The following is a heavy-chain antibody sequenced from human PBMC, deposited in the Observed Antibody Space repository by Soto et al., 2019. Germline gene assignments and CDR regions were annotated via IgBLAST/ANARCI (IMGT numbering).Heavy chain of an antibody. J-gene: IGHJ6*03. Sequence: PSETLSLTCTVSGGSISSDYWSWSRQPPGKGLEWIGYIYYSGSTNYNPSLKSRVNISVDTAKNQFSLKLSSVTAADPAVYYCATRSRAKLLPSYYYYYLDVWAKGTTVTVSS. CDR2: IYYSGST. D-gene: IGHD2-15*01. CDR1: GGSISSDY. CDR3: ATRSRAKLLPSYYYYYLDV. V-gene: IGHV4-59*01.